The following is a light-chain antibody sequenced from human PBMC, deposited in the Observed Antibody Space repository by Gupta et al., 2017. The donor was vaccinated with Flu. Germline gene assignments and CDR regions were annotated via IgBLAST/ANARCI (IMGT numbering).Light chain of an antibody. CDR1: SSNVGGNNL. CDR3: CSYAGSRIYD. V-gene: IGLV2-23*01. J-gene: IGLJ1*01. Sequence: QSALTQPTSVSGSLGQSITISCTGSSSNVGGNNLVYWYQHLPGKAPKLLISEGGKRPSGISNRFSGSGSGNTASLTISGLQAEDEADYYCCSYAGSRIYDFGTGTRVTVI. CDR2: EGG.